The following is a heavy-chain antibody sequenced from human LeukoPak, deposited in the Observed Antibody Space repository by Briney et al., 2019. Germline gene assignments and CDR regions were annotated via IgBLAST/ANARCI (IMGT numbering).Heavy chain of an antibody. D-gene: IGHD3-3*01. Sequence: PSETLSLTRTVSGGSISSYYWSWVRQPPGKGLQWIGYIYTRRSTNYNPSLKSRVTISVDTSKNQFSLRLSSVTAADTAVYYCARRRESDYDFWSANYYYYYMDVWGKGTTVTVSS. CDR2: IYTRRST. CDR3: ARRRESDYDFWSANYYYYYMDV. CDR1: GGSISSYY. J-gene: IGHJ6*03. V-gene: IGHV4-4*09.